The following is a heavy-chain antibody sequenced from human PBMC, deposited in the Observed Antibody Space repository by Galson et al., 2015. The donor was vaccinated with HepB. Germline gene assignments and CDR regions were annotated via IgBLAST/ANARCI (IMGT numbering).Heavy chain of an antibody. Sequence: SVKVSCKASGGTFSSYAISWVRQAPGQGLEWMGGIIPIFGTANYAQKFQGRVTITADESTSTAYMELSSLRSEDTAVYYCARVIVAYCGGDCYTYYYYYMDVWGKGTTVTVSS. J-gene: IGHJ6*03. CDR1: GGTFSSYA. V-gene: IGHV1-69*13. CDR2: IIPIFGTA. CDR3: ARVIVAYCGGDCYTYYYYYMDV. D-gene: IGHD2-21*01.